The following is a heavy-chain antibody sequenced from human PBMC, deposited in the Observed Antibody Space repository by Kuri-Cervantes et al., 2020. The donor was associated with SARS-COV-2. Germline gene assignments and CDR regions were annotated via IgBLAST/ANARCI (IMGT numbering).Heavy chain of an antibody. CDR1: GLSINNYD. V-gene: IGHV3-30*18. D-gene: IGHD2/OR15-2a*01. CDR2: ISYEGSNK. J-gene: IGHJ5*02. Sequence: GGSLRLSCAVSGLSINNYDMHWVRQAQGKGPEWVAGISYEGSNKHYSVSVKGRFTISRDNSKSMVYLQINSLRPEDTATYYFAKSRGPFSLSVSLSVLDPWGRGTLVTVSS. CDR3: AKSRGPFSLSVSLSVLDP.